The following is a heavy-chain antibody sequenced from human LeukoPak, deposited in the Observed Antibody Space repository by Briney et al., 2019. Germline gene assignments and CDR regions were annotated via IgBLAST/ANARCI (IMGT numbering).Heavy chain of an antibody. CDR2: INHSGST. CDR1: GGSLSSYY. Sequence: SETLSLTCAVYGGSLSSYYWRWIRQPPGKGLEWIGEINHSGSTNYNPSLKSRVTISVDTSKNQFSLKLSSVTAADTAVYYCASPPVDSSGSPVDCRGQGTLVTVSS. V-gene: IGHV4-34*01. J-gene: IGHJ4*02. CDR3: ASPPVDSSGSPVDC. D-gene: IGHD3-22*01.